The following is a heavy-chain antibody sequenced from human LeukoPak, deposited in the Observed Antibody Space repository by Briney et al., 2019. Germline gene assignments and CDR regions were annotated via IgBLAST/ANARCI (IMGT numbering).Heavy chain of an antibody. V-gene: IGHV1-46*01. J-gene: IGHJ4*02. CDR3: ARVDRSLRHAGFDY. CDR2: INPSGGST. D-gene: IGHD2-8*01. CDR1: GYTFTSYY. Sequence: GASVKVSCKASGYTFTSYYLLWVRQAPGQGLEWMGIINPSGGSTSYAQKFQGRVTMTRDMSTSTVYMELSSLRSEDTAVYYCARVDRSLRHAGFDYWGQGTLVSVSS.